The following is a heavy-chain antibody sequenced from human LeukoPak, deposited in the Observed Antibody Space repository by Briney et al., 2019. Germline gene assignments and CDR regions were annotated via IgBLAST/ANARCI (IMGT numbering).Heavy chain of an antibody. V-gene: IGHV4-34*01. D-gene: IGHD6-13*01. CDR2: INHSGST. CDR1: GGSFSGYY. CDR3: AKSPAAGC. J-gene: IGHJ4*02. Sequence: SETLSLTCAVYGGSFSGYYWSWIRQPPGKGLEWIGEINHSGSTNYNPSLKSRVTISVDTSKNQFSLKLSSVTAADTAVYYCAKSPAAGCWGQGILVTVSS.